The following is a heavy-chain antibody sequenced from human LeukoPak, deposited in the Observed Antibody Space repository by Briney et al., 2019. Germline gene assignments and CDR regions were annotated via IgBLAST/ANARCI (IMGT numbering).Heavy chain of an antibody. J-gene: IGHJ4*02. CDR3: VRQNRGDYYGSGNYYSYFDY. D-gene: IGHD3-10*01. CDR1: GGSISSGGYS. CDR2: IYYTGST. Sequence: SSETLSLTCAVSGGSISSGGYSWSWIRQPPGKGLEWIGYIYYTGSTYYNPSLKSRVTISVDTSKNQFSLKLSSVTAADTAVYYCVRQNRGDYYGSGNYYSYFDYWGQGTLVTVSS. V-gene: IGHV4-30-4*07.